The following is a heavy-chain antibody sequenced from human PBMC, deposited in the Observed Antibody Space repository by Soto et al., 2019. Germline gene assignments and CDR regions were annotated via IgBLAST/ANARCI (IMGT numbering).Heavy chain of an antibody. J-gene: IGHJ4*02. CDR2: IYYSGST. D-gene: IGHD4-17*01. V-gene: IGHV4-59*08. CDR1: GGSISSYY. CDR3: ARLGDYGDPTSY. Sequence: QVQLQESGPGLVKPSETLSLTCTVSGGSISSYYWSWIRQPPGKGLEWIGYIYYSGSTNYNPSLKSRVPISVDTSKNQFSLKLSSVTAADTAVYYCARLGDYGDPTSYWGQGTLVTVSS.